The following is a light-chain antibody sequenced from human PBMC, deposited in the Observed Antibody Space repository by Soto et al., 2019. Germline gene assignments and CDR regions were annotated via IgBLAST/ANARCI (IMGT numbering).Light chain of an antibody. CDR3: QQYNNYPRT. J-gene: IGKJ1*01. V-gene: IGKV1-5*01. CDR2: DAS. CDR1: ESIRTW. Sequence: DIQMTQLPSTLFASLGERVTITSRASESIRTWLAWYQHKPGKAPKFLIYDASSLESGVPSRFSGSGSGTEFTLTISNLQPDDFATYFCQQYNNYPRTFGQGTKVDIK.